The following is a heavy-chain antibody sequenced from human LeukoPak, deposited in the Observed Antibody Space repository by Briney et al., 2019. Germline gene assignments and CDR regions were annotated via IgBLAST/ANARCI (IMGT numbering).Heavy chain of an antibody. V-gene: IGHV4-4*02. CDR3: ARGVTMVRGVLSSRTTFDY. Sequence: PSGTLSLTCAVSGGSISSSNWWSWVRQPPGKGLEWIGEIYHSGSTNYNPSLKSRVTISVDKSKNQFSLKLSSVTAADTAVYYCARGVTMVRGVLSSRTTFDYWGQGTLVTVSS. J-gene: IGHJ4*02. CDR2: IYHSGST. D-gene: IGHD3-10*01. CDR1: GGSISSSNW.